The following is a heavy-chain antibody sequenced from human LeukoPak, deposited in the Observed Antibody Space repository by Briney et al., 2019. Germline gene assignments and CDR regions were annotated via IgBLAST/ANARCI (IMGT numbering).Heavy chain of an antibody. V-gene: IGHV4-34*01. J-gene: IGHJ6*03. CDR3: ARSTPNSSGWYGAYYYYMDV. CDR1: GGSFSGYY. D-gene: IGHD6-19*01. Sequence: SETLSLTCAVYGGSFSGYYWSWIRQPPGKGLEWIGEINHSGSTNYNPSLKSRVTISVDTSKNQFSLKLSSVTAADTAVYYCARSTPNSSGWYGAYYYYMDVWGKGTTVTISS. CDR2: INHSGST.